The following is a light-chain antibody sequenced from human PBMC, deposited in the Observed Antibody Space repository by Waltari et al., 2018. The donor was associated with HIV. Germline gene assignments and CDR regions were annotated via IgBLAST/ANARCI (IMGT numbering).Light chain of an antibody. CDR2: LNSDGTY. V-gene: IGLV4-69*01. CDR1: SGHSNYA. J-gene: IGLJ2*01. CDR3: QTWDTGVV. Sequence: QLVLTQSPSASASLGASVRLTCTLSSGHSNYAIAWQQKQPEKGPRYLMRLNSDGTYNKGDGIPDRFSGSSSGSERYLSISSLQSEDEADYYCQTWDTGVVFGGGTKLTVL.